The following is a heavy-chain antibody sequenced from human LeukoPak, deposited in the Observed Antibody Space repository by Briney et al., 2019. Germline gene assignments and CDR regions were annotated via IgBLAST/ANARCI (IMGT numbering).Heavy chain of an antibody. CDR2: IFYSGST. D-gene: IGHD6-13*01. J-gene: IGHJ4*02. Sequence: SETLSLTCTVSGGSISSYYWSWIRQPPGKGLEWIGYIFYSGSTNYNPSLKSRVTISVDTSKNQFSLKLSSVTAADTAVYYCASYSSTWPNHYFDSSGQGTLVTVSS. CDR1: GGSISSYY. V-gene: IGHV4-59*08. CDR3: ASYSSTWPNHYFDS.